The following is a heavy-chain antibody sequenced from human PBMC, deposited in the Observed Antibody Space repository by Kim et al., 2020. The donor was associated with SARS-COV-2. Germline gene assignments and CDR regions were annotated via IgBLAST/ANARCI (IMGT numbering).Heavy chain of an antibody. Sequence: GGSLRLSCAVSGFTFSDYYMSWIRQAPGKGLEWVSYISSSSSYTNYADSVKGRFTISRDNAKNSLYLQMNSLRAEDTAVYYCARVGYDYVWGSYGDYYYYYGMDVWGQGTTVTVSS. J-gene: IGHJ6*02. V-gene: IGHV3-11*05. D-gene: IGHD3-16*01. CDR2: ISSSSSYT. CDR3: ARVGYDYVWGSYGDYYYYYGMDV. CDR1: GFTFSDYY.